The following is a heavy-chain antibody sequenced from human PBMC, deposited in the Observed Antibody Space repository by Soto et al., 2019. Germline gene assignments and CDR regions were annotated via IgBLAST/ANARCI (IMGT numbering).Heavy chain of an antibody. CDR3: ARQEYSSSGTDY. J-gene: IGHJ4*02. V-gene: IGHV4-39*01. CDR1: GGSISSSSYY. D-gene: IGHD6-6*01. CDR2: IYYSGST. Sequence: SETLSLTCTVSGGSISSSSYYWGWIRQPPGKGLEWIGSIYYSGSTYYNPSLKSRVTISVDTSKNQFSLKLSSVTAADTAVYYCARQEYSSSGTDYWGQGIPVTSPQ.